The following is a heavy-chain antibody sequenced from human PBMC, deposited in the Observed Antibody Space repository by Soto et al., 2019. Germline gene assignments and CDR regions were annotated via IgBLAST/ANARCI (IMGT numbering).Heavy chain of an antibody. CDR2: IYYSGST. CDR3: ARRWGTTYDY. D-gene: IGHD3-16*01. CDR1: GGSISSYY. Sequence: QVQLQESGPGLVKPSETLSLTCTVSGGSISSYYWSWIRQPPGKGLEWIGYIYYSGSTNYNPSLRSRVAIPVDTSKNQFSLQLSSVTAADTAVYHCARRWGTTYDYWGQGTLVTVYS. J-gene: IGHJ4*02. V-gene: IGHV4-59*08.